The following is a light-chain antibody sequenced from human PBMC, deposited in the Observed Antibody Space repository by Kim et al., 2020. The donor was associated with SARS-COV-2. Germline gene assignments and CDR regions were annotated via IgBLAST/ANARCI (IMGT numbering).Light chain of an antibody. J-gene: IGKJ1*01. CDR1: QRISSS. CDR2: AAS. CDR3: QQYDSYPWT. V-gene: IGKV1-8*01. Sequence: IRMTQSPSSFSASTGDRVTITCRASQRISSSLAWYQQKPGKGPNLLIYAASTLQSGVPSRFSGSGSGTDFTLTISNLQSEDLATYYCQQYDSYPWTFGQGTKVDIK.